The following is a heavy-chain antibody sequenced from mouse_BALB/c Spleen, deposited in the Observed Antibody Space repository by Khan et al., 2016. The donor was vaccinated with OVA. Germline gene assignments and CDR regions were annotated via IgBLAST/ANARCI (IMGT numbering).Heavy chain of an antibody. D-gene: IGHD1-1*02. Sequence: QVQLKESGAELARPGASVKMSCKTSGYTFSSYTIHWIKLRPGQGLEWIGYINPSIGDTENNQNFKDKATLTADKSSRTSYMQLSSLTSEDSAVYYCARRGLRWDFDYWGQGTTLTVSS. CDR3: ARRGLRWDFDY. V-gene: IGHV1-4*01. CDR2: INPSIGDT. CDR1: GYTFSSYT. J-gene: IGHJ2*01.